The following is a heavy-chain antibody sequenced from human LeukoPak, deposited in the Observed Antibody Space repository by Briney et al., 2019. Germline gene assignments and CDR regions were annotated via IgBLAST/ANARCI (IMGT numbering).Heavy chain of an antibody. Sequence: GGSLRLSCAASGFTFSSYEMNWVRQAPGKGLEWVANIKQEGSEKNYVDSVKGRFTISRDNAKNSLFLQMYSLRAEDTAVYYCASDPYGGAYNPWGQGTLVTVSS. CDR3: ASDPYGGAYNP. CDR1: GFTFSSYE. D-gene: IGHD4-17*01. V-gene: IGHV3-7*01. J-gene: IGHJ5*02. CDR2: IKQEGSEK.